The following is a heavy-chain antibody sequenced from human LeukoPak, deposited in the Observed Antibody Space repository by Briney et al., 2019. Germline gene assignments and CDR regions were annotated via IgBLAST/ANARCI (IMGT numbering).Heavy chain of an antibody. V-gene: IGHV4-39*01. J-gene: IGHJ3*02. CDR2: IYYSGTT. CDR3: ARLLYSSGWYSAFDT. CDR1: GGSISGGNYY. Sequence: SETLSLTCTVSGGSISGGNYYWGWIRQPPGKGLEWIGSIYYSGTTYYNPSLKSRVTISVDTSKNQFSLRLSSVTAADTAVYYCARLLYSSGWYSAFDTWGQGTMVTVSS. D-gene: IGHD6-19*01.